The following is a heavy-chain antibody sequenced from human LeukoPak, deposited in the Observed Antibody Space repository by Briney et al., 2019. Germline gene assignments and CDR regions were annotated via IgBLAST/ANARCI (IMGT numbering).Heavy chain of an antibody. D-gene: IGHD6-6*01. CDR1: GFTFNDYY. Sequence: PGVSVRLSCAASGFTFNDYYMIWIRQAPGKGLVGVSYISSSSSYTNYADSVRGRFTIYRDNAKISLYLQMDSLRAEDTAVYYCAREGYSSSLFDYWGQGTLVTVSS. J-gene: IGHJ4*02. CDR3: AREGYSSSLFDY. V-gene: IGHV3-11*06. CDR2: ISSSSSYT.